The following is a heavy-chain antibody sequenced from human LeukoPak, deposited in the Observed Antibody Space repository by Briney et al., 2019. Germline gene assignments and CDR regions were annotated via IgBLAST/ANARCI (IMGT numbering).Heavy chain of an antibody. V-gene: IGHV4-59*01. CDR1: GGSISGYY. D-gene: IGHD3-16*01. Sequence: TPSETLSLSCVASGGSISGYYWSWIRQPPGKGVEWFGYMYYSGTTNHNPSLKSRVTISVDTSKNQFSLQLTSVTAADTAVYYCVRERGSTTKPYYFDYWGQGKLVTVSS. CDR2: MYYSGTT. CDR3: VRERGSTTKPYYFDY. J-gene: IGHJ4*02.